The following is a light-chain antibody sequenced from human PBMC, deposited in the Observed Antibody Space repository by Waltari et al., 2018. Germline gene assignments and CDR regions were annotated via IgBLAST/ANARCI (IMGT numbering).Light chain of an antibody. V-gene: IGKV1-5*03. CDR2: KAS. CDR1: ETISSW. Sequence: DIQMTQSPSTLSASVGDRVTITCRASETISSWLAWYQQRPGKAPNLLIYKASRLGSGVPSRFSGSGSGTEFTLTISSLQPKDFATYYCQQFNTYPWTFGQGTKVDI. CDR3: QQFNTYPWT. J-gene: IGKJ1*01.